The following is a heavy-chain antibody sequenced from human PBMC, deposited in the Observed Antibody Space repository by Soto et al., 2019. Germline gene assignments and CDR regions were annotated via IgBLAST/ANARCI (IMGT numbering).Heavy chain of an antibody. CDR3: ARDRATWIQLPGT. Sequence: ASVKVSCTASGYTFTSYGISWVRRAPGQGLEWMGWISAYNGNTNYAQKLQGRVTMTTDTSTSTAYMELRSLRSDDTAVYYCARDRATWIQLPGTWGQGTQVTVSS. CDR2: ISAYNGNT. V-gene: IGHV1-18*04. D-gene: IGHD5-18*01. CDR1: GYTFTSYG. J-gene: IGHJ4*02.